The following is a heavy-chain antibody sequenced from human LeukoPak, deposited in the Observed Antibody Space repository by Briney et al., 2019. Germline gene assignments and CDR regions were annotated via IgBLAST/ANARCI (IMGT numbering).Heavy chain of an antibody. CDR2: INHSGST. D-gene: IGHD2-21*02. J-gene: IGHJ4*02. V-gene: IGHV4-34*01. Sequence: WETLSLTCAVYGGSFSTYYWSWIRQPPGKGLEWIGDINHSGSTNYNPSLKSRVTISVDTSKNQFSLKLSSVTAADTAVYYCARGGFYCGGDCYVDYWGQGTLVTVSS. CDR3: ARGGFYCGGDCYVDY. CDR1: GGSFSTYY.